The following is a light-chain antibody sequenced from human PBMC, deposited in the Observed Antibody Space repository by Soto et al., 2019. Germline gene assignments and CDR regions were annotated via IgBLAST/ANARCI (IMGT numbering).Light chain of an antibody. CDR2: DAS. CDR1: RSVSSN. CDR3: QQYHNWPPLT. V-gene: IGKV3-15*01. J-gene: IGKJ4*01. Sequence: IVMTQSPATLSVSPWERATLSCRASRSVSSNLAWYQQKPGQAPRLLIYDASTRATGIPARFSGSGSGTDFTLTISSLQSADFAVYYCQQYHNWPPLTFGGGTKVDIK.